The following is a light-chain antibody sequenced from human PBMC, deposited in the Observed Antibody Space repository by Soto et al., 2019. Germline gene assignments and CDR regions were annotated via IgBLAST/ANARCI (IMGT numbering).Light chain of an antibody. V-gene: IGKV3D-15*01. Sequence: DIVMTQSPATLSVSPGDRSTLSCRASQSVDSSLAWYQPTPGQAPRLLIYGASTRATGIPARFSGSGSGTEFTLTIISLQSEDLAVYYCQQYNDWPPLTGGGGTKGDIK. CDR1: QSVDSS. CDR2: GAS. CDR3: QQYNDWPPLT. J-gene: IGKJ4*01.